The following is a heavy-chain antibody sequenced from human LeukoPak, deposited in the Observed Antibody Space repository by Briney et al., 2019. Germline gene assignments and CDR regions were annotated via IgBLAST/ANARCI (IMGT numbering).Heavy chain of an antibody. J-gene: IGHJ4*02. CDR2: IYYSGST. Sequence: SETLSLTCTVSGGSISSSNYYWGWIRQPPGKGLEWIGSIYYSGSTYYNPSLKSRVTISVDTSKNQFSLKLSSVTAADTAVYYCASPGRGYYFDYWGQGTLVTVSS. CDR3: ASPGRGYYFDY. CDR1: GGSISSSNYY. D-gene: IGHD3-10*01. V-gene: IGHV4-39*01.